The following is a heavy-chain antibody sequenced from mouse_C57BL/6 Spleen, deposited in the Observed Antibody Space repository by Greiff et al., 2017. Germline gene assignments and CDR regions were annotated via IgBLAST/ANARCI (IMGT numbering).Heavy chain of an antibody. Sequence: QVQLKESGAELMKPGASVKLSCKASGYTFTGYWIEWVKQRPGHGLEWIGEILPGSGSTNYNEKFKCKATFTADTSSNTAYMQLSSLTTEDSANYYCARSGYYGSSYSWFAYWGQGTLVTVSA. V-gene: IGHV1-9*01. CDR3: ARSGYYGSSYSWFAY. D-gene: IGHD1-1*01. CDR2: ILPGSGST. J-gene: IGHJ3*01. CDR1: GYTFTGYW.